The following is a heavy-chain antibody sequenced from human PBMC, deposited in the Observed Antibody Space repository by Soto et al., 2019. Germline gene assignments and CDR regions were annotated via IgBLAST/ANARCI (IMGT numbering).Heavy chain of an antibody. CDR2: ISAYNGDT. J-gene: IGHJ6*03. Sequence: ASVKVSCKASGYSFTNYGITWVRQAPGQGFEWMGWISAYNGDTNYAQKLQGRVTMTTDASTSTAYLELRSLRSDDTAVYYCARVWGVAPPVAGTTHYYYYMDVWGKGTTVTVS. CDR3: ARVWGVAPPVAGTTHYYYYMDV. V-gene: IGHV1-18*01. CDR1: GYSFTNYG. D-gene: IGHD6-19*01.